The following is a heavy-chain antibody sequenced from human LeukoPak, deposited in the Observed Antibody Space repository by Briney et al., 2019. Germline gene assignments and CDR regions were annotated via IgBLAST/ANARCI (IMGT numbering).Heavy chain of an antibody. CDR3: ARKDTDYYYMDV. V-gene: IGHV3-48*01. J-gene: IGHJ6*03. D-gene: IGHD4-17*01. Sequence: GGSLRLSCAASGFTFSSYSMNWARQAPGKELEWVSYISSSSSTIYYADSVKGRFTISRDNAKNSLYLQMNSLRAEDTAVYYCARKDTDYYYMDVWGKGTTVTVSS. CDR1: GFTFSSYS. CDR2: ISSSSSTI.